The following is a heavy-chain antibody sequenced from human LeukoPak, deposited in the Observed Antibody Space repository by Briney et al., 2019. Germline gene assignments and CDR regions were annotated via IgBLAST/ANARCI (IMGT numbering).Heavy chain of an antibody. J-gene: IGHJ4*02. CDR2: ISYDGSNK. CDR3: ARAWGWTRDSGSYYPPLYFDY. V-gene: IGHV3-30-3*01. Sequence: GGSLRLSCAASGFTFSSYAMHWVRQAPGKGLEWVAVISYDGSNKYYADSVKGRFTISRDNSKNTLYLQMNSLRAEDTAVYYCARAWGWTRDSGSYYPPLYFDYWGQGTLVTVSS. CDR1: GFTFSSYA. D-gene: IGHD1-26*01.